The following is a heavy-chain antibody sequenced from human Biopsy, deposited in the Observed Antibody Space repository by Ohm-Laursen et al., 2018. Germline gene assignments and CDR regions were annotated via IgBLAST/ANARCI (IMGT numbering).Heavy chain of an antibody. V-gene: IGHV1-2*02. CDR1: GYTVNDYF. CDR2: ISPNSGGT. J-gene: IGHJ3*01. Sequence: ASVKVSCKASGYTVNDYFLHWLRQAPGQGPEWMGWISPNSGGTNYAQKFQGRVSMTTDTSAATVYMELSSLTSDDTAVYYCTRDIINTIAGLVARSDVFDVWGQGTMVTVSS. D-gene: IGHD3-16*02. CDR3: TRDIINTIAGLVARSDVFDV.